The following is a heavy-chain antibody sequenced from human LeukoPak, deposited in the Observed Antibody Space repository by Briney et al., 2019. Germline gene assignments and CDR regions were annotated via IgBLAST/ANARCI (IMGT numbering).Heavy chain of an antibody. V-gene: IGHV1-69*13. J-gene: IGHJ3*02. Sequence: GASVKVSCEASGYIFTNYAINWMRQAPGQGLEWMGGIFPVFGTPTYAQKFQGRVTITADESTRTAHMELSSLRSDDTAVYYCARGPHTSSWYKHAFDIWAQGTMVTVSS. CDR3: ARGPHTSSWYKHAFDI. CDR2: IFPVFGTP. D-gene: IGHD6-13*01. CDR1: GYIFTNYA.